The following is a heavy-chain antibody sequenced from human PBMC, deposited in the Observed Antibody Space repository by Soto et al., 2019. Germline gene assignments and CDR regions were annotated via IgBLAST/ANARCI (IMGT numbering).Heavy chain of an antibody. CDR3: AREKSDLELFNWLDP. V-gene: IGHV5-10-1*01. D-gene: IGHD1-7*01. J-gene: IGHJ5*02. Sequence: GESLKISCEASGYSFTTYWISWVRQMPGKGLEWMGAIDPRDSYTKYSPSFQGHVTISVDKSISTAYLQWNSLKSSDTAIYYCAREKSDLELFNWLDPWGQGTLVTVSS. CDR1: GYSFTTYW. CDR2: IDPRDSYT.